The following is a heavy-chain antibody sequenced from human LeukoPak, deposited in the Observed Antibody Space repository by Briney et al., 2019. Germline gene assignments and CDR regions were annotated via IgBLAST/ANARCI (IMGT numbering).Heavy chain of an antibody. D-gene: IGHD3-22*01. J-gene: IGHJ4*02. V-gene: IGHV4-34*01. CDR2: INHSGST. CDR1: GGSFSGYY. Sequence: PSETLSLTCAVYGGSFSGYYWSWIRQPPGKGLEWIGEINHSGSTNYNPSLKSRVTISVDTSKNQFSLKLSSVTAADTAVYYCAREGHPNYYDSSGYPDPFDYWGQGTLVTVSS. CDR3: AREGHPNYYDSSGYPDPFDY.